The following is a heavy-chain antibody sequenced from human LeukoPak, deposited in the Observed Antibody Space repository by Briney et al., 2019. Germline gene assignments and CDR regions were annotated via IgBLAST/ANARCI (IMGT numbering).Heavy chain of an antibody. CDR3: ARDTGVSGSYYFGYY. CDR2: ISSSSSYI. Sequence: GGSLRLSCAASGFTFSSYSMNWVRQAPGKGLEWVSFISSSSSYIYYADSVKGRFTISRDNAKNSLYLQMNSLRAEDTAVYYCARDTGVSGSYYFGYYWGQGTLVTVSS. V-gene: IGHV3-21*01. CDR1: GFTFSSYS. J-gene: IGHJ4*02. D-gene: IGHD1-26*01.